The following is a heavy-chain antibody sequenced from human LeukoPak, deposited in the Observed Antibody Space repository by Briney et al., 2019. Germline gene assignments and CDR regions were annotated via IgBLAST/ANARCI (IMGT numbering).Heavy chain of an antibody. Sequence: SETLSLTCAVYGDSLDNLYWSWVRQSPGKGLAWIGEVKVGGDTKYNPSLKSRVTMAADTSRNQFSLRLTFVTAADTAIYYCARSFGWYALDVWGQGALVTVSS. V-gene: IGHV4-34*01. CDR1: GDSLDNLY. CDR2: VKVGGDT. CDR3: ARSFGWYALDV. J-gene: IGHJ4*02. D-gene: IGHD6-19*01.